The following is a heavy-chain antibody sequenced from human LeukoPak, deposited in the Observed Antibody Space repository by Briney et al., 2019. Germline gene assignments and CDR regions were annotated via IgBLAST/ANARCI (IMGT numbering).Heavy chain of an antibody. CDR2: ISYDGSNK. Sequence: SGGSLRLSCAASGFTFSSYGMHWVRQAPGKGLEWVAVISYDGSNKYYADSVKGRFTISRDNSKNTLYLQMSSLRAEDTAVYYCARDEEDIVVKPAAHSRFYYYYYMDVWVKGTKVTVSS. CDR3: ARDEEDIVVKPAAHSRFYYYYYMDV. D-gene: IGHD2-2*01. CDR1: GFTFSSYG. V-gene: IGHV3-30*03. J-gene: IGHJ6*03.